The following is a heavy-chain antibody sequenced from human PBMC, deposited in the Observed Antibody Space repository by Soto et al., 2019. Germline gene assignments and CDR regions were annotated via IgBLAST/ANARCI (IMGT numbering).Heavy chain of an antibody. CDR3: ARGPKTGDESICYYYYMDV. J-gene: IGHJ6*03. D-gene: IGHD7-27*01. CDR2: MNPNSGNT. Sequence: ASVKVSCKASGYTFTSYDINWVRQATGQGLEWMGWMNPNSGNTGYAQKFQGRVTMTRNTSISTAYMELSSLRSEDTAVYYCARGPKTGDESICYYYYMDVWGKGTTVTVSS. V-gene: IGHV1-8*01. CDR1: GYTFTSYD.